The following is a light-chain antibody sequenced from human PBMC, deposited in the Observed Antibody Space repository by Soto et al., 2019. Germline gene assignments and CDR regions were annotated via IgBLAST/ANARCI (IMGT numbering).Light chain of an antibody. V-gene: IGKV3-15*01. CDR3: QQYNNWLT. Sequence: EIVMTQSPATLSVSPGERATLSCRASQSVSSNLAWYQQKPGQAPRLLIYGASTRPTGIPARFMGSGSGTEFTLTISSLQSEDFAVYYCQQYNNWLTFGGGTKVEIK. CDR1: QSVSSN. CDR2: GAS. J-gene: IGKJ4*01.